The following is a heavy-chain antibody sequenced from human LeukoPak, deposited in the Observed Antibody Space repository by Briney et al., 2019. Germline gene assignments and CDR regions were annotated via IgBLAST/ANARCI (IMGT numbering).Heavy chain of an antibody. J-gene: IGHJ6*03. CDR1: GFTFSTYS. Sequence: PGGSLRLSCSASGFTFSTYSMNWVRQAPGKGLEWVSSISSSRRYIYYAHSVKGRFTISRDYSKNTLYLQMNSLRAEDAAVYYCAKEMAQLVHFLLYYYYYMDVWGKGTTVTISS. D-gene: IGHD6-13*01. V-gene: IGHV3-21*01. CDR2: ISSSRRYI. CDR3: AKEMAQLVHFLLYYYYYMDV.